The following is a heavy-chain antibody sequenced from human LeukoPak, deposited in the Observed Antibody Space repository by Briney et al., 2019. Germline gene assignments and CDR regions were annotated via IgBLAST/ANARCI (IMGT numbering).Heavy chain of an antibody. D-gene: IGHD6-19*01. V-gene: IGHV3-23*01. Sequence: ETLSLTCTVSGDSIRSSSYHWGWIRQPPGKGLEWVSAISGSGGSTYYADSVKGRFTISRDNSKNTLYLQMNSLRAEDTAVYYCAKVGYSSGWEDSYYFDYWGQGTLVTVSS. CDR1: GDSIRSSSYH. CDR2: ISGSGGST. J-gene: IGHJ4*02. CDR3: AKVGYSSGWEDSYYFDY.